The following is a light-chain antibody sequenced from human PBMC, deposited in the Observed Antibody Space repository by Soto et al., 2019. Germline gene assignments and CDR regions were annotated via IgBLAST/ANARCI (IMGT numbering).Light chain of an antibody. CDR3: QQRSDWPPIT. CDR2: DAS. CDR1: QSVSTY. Sequence: EVVLTPSPDTLSLSPGDRATLSCRASQSVSTYLAWYQQKPGQAPRLLIYDASNRATGIPARFSGSGSGTDFTLTISSLEPEDFAVYYCQQRSDWPPITFGQGTRLEI. J-gene: IGKJ5*01. V-gene: IGKV3-11*01.